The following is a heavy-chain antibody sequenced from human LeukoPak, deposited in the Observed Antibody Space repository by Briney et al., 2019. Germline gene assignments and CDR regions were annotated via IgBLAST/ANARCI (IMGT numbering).Heavy chain of an antibody. Sequence: GASVKVSCKASGYTFTGYYMHWVRQAPGQGLEWMGWINPNSGGTNCAQKFQGRVAMTRDTSISTAYMELSRLRSDDTAVYYCARAKIVVLYMDVWGKGTTVTISS. CDR2: INPNSGGT. V-gene: IGHV1-2*02. D-gene: IGHD2-2*01. CDR1: GYTFTGYY. CDR3: ARAKIVVLYMDV. J-gene: IGHJ6*03.